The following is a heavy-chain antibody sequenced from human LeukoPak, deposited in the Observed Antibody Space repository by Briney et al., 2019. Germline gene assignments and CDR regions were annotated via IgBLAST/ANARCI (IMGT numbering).Heavy chain of an antibody. J-gene: IGHJ4*02. D-gene: IGHD3-10*01. CDR3: ASTLVGSGSYDFDY. CDR2: ISGSGGST. V-gene: IGHV3-23*01. CDR1: GFTFSSYA. Sequence: GGSLRLSCAASGFTFSSYAMSGVRQAPGKGLEWVSAISGSGGSTYYADSVKGRFTISRDNSKNTLYLQMNSLRAEDTAVYYCASTLVGSGSYDFDYWGQGTLVTVSS.